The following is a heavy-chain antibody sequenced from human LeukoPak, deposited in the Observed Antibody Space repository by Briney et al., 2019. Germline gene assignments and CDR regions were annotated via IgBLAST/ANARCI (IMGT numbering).Heavy chain of an antibody. CDR3: ARDLVYYYDRSGYFDY. CDR2: INHSGST. V-gene: IGHV4-34*01. CDR1: GGSFSGYY. Sequence: SETLSLTCAVYGGSFSGYYWSWIRQPPGKGLEWIGEINHSGSTNYNPSLKSRVTISVDTSKNQFSLNLSSVTAADTAVYYCARDLVYYYDRSGYFDYWGQGILDTVSS. D-gene: IGHD3-22*01. J-gene: IGHJ4*02.